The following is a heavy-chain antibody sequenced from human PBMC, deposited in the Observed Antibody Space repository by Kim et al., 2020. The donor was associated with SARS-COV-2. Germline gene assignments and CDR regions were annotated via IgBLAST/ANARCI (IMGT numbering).Heavy chain of an antibody. V-gene: IGHV4-34*01. D-gene: IGHD3-9*01. J-gene: IGHJ6*02. CDR1: GGSFSGYY. CDR2: INHSGST. Sequence: SETLSLTCAVYGGSFSGYYWSWIRQPPGKGLEWIGEINHSGSTNYNPSLKSRVTISVDTSKNQFSLKLSSVTAADTAVYYCASGDILTAYYYGMDVWGQGTTVTVSS. CDR3: ASGDILTAYYYGMDV.